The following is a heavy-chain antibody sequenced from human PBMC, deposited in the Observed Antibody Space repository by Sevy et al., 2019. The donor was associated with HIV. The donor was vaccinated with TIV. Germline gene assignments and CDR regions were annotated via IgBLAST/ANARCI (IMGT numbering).Heavy chain of an antibody. J-gene: IGHJ4*02. V-gene: IGHV4-4*07. D-gene: IGHD2-2*01. CDR1: GGSISSYY. CDR3: ARIGRRYCSSTSCYHYTLYFDY. Sequence: SETLSLTCTVSGGSISSYYWSWIRQPAGKGLEWIGRIYTSGSTNYNPSLKSRVTMSVDTSKNQFSLKLSSVTAADTAVYYCARIGRRYCSSTSCYHYTLYFDYWGQGTLVTVSS. CDR2: IYTSGST.